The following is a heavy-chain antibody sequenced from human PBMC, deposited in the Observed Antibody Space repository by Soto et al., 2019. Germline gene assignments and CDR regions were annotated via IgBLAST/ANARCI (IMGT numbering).Heavy chain of an antibody. D-gene: IGHD2-21*01. CDR1: GFTFSSYG. J-gene: IGHJ5*02. Sequence: GGSLRLSCAASGFTFSSYGMHWVRQAPGKGLEWVAVISYDGSNKYYADSVKGRFTISRDNSKNTLYLQMTSLRDEDTALYYCAKDAVYNDGLWLMDSWGQGTLVTVSS. V-gene: IGHV3-30*18. CDR2: ISYDGSNK. CDR3: AKDAVYNDGLWLMDS.